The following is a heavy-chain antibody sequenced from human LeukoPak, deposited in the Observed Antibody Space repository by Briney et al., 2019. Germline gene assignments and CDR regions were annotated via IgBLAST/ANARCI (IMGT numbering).Heavy chain of an antibody. J-gene: IGHJ6*02. Sequence: PGGSLRLSCAASGFTFTNAWMSWVRQAPGKGLEWVAQIQSKSDGGAIGYAASVKGRVTISRDDSKETLYLQMNSLKTEDTAVYYCTTMYSGGMAVWGHGTTVTVSS. V-gene: IGHV3-15*01. CDR3: TTMYSGGMAV. CDR2: IQSKSDGGAI. D-gene: IGHD3-10*01. CDR1: GFTFTNAW.